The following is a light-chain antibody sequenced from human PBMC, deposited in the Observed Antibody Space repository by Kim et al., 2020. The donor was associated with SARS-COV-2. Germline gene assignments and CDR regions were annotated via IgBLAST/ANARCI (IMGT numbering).Light chain of an antibody. CDR3: NSRDSSGNHLV. J-gene: IGLJ2*01. CDR2: GKN. CDR1: SLRSYY. V-gene: IGLV3-19*01. Sequence: SSELTQDHAVSVALGQTVRITCQGDSLRSYYASWYQQKPVQAPVLVIYGKNNRPSGIPDRFSGSSSGNTASLTITGAQAEDEADYYCNSRDSSGNHLVFG.